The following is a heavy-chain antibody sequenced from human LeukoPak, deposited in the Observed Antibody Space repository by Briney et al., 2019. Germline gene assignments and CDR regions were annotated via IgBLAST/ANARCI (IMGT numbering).Heavy chain of an antibody. CDR3: ARARGRYCSSTSCYTDYMDV. J-gene: IGHJ6*03. CDR2: INPSGGST. V-gene: IGHV1-46*03. Sequence: ASVKVSCKPSGYTFTSYYMHWVRQAPGQRLEWMGIINPSGGSTSYAQKFQGRVTMTRDTSTSTVYIELSSLRSEDTAVYYCARARGRYCSSTSCYTDYMDVWGKGTTVTVS. CDR1: GYTFTSYY. D-gene: IGHD2-2*02.